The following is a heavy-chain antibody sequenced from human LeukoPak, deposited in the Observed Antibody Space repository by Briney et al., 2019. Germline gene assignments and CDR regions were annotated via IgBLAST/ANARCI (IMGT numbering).Heavy chain of an antibody. J-gene: IGHJ5*02. CDR3: ARDTHIVVVPAAKNPNWFDP. CDR2: SSAYNGNA. D-gene: IGHD2-2*01. CDR1: GYTFTSSG. Sequence: GASVKVSCKASGYTFTSSGISWVRQAPGQGLEWMGWSSAYNGNANYAQKLQGRVTMTTDTSTSTAYMELRSLRSDDTAVYYCARDTHIVVVPAAKNPNWFDPCGQGTLVTVSS. V-gene: IGHV1-18*01.